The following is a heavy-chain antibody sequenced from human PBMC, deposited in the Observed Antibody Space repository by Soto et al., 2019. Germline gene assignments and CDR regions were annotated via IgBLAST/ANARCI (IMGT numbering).Heavy chain of an antibody. CDR2: IYYSGST. CDR3: ARVYLRRWERYYGMDV. CDR1: GGSISSGGYY. V-gene: IGHV4-31*03. J-gene: IGHJ6*02. D-gene: IGHD1-1*01. Sequence: SETLSLTCTVPGGSISSGGYYWSWIRQHPGKGLELIGYIYYSGSTYYNLSLKSRVTISVDTSKNQFSLKLSSVTAADTAVYYCARVYLRRWERYYGMDVWGQGTTVTVSS.